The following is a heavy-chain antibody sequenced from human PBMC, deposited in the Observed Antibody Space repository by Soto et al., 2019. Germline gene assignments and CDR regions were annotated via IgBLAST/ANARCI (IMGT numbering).Heavy chain of an antibody. CDR1: GGSISSSSYC. V-gene: IGHV4-39*01. CDR3: ARHWSDYSNYGWFDP. J-gene: IGHJ5*02. D-gene: IGHD4-4*01. CDR2: IYYSGST. Sequence: SETLSRTCTVSGGSISSSSYCWGWIRQPPGKGLEWIGRIYYSGSTYYNPSRKSRDTISVDTSKNQFSLKLSSVTAADTAVYYCARHWSDYSNYGWFDPWRQGTLVTVSS.